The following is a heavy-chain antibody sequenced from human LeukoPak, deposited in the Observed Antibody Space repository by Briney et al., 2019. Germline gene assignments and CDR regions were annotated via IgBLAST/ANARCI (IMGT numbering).Heavy chain of an antibody. CDR1: GGSISSSSYY. CDR3: ARQGSSSADY. J-gene: IGHJ4*02. D-gene: IGHD6-6*01. V-gene: IGHV4-39*01. Sequence: SETLSLTCTVSGGSISSSSYYWGWIRQPPGKGLEWIGSIYYSGSTYYNPSLKSRVTISVDTSKNQFSLKLSSVTAADTAVYYCARQGSSSADYWGQGTLVTVSS. CDR2: IYYSGST.